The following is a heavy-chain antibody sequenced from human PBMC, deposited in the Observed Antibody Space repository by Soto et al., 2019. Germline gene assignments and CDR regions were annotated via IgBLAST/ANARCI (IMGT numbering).Heavy chain of an antibody. CDR3: ARLHYCTNGVCYSEDYYYYGMDV. J-gene: IGHJ6*02. CDR1: GGTFSSYA. CDR2: IIPIFGTA. D-gene: IGHD2-8*01. Sequence: ASVKVSCKASGGTFSSYAISWVRQAPGQGLEWMGGIIPIFGTANYAQKFQGRVTITADKSTSTAYMELSSLRSEDTAVYYCARLHYCTNGVCYSEDYYYYGMDVWGQGTTVTVSS. V-gene: IGHV1-69*06.